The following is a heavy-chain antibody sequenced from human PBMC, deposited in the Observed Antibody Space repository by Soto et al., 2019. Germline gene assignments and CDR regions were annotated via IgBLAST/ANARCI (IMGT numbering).Heavy chain of an antibody. CDR3: ARTDRDFYGLDV. Sequence: EVQLVESGGGLVQPGGSLRLSCEASGFTFRNYDMHWVRKGTEKGLEWVSGISAAGDPDYADSVEGRFTISRENAQNSFFLQMNSIRVGDTAVYYCARTDRDFYGLDVWGQGTTVIVSS. V-gene: IGHV3-13*05. J-gene: IGHJ6*02. CDR1: GFTFRNYD. CDR2: ISAAGDP.